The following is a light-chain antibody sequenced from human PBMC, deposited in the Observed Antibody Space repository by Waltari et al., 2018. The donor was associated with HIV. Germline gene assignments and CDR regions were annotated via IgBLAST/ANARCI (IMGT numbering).Light chain of an antibody. Sequence: QSVLTQPPSVSGAPGQRVTISCTGSSSNIGAGYDVHWYQQLPGTAPQLLIYGNNDRPSGVPDRCSGSKSDTSASLAITGLQAEDEADYYCQSFDRSLSAWVFGGGTKLTVL. V-gene: IGLV1-40*01. J-gene: IGLJ2*01. CDR3: QSFDRSLSAWV. CDR1: SSNIGAGYD. CDR2: GNN.